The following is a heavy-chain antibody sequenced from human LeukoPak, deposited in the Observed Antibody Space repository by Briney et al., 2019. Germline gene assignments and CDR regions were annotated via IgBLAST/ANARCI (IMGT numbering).Heavy chain of an antibody. D-gene: IGHD2/OR15-2a*01. J-gene: IGHJ3*02. CDR3: ARDVFSWNAFEI. CDR1: GFTFSSYS. Sequence: GGSLRLSCAASGFTFSSYSMNWVRQAPGKGLEWVSSISSSSSYIYYADSVKGRFTISRDNAKNSLYLQMKSLRAEDTAVYYCARDVFSWNAFEIWGQGAMVTISS. V-gene: IGHV3-21*04. CDR2: ISSSSSYI.